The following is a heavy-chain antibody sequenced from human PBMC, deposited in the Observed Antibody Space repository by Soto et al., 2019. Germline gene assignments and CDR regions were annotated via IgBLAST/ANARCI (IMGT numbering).Heavy chain of an antibody. Sequence: GGSLRLSCAASGFTFSSYDIHWVRQAPGKGLEWVAVVSFDGSNKYYADSVKGRFTISRDNSKNTLYLQMNGLRAEDTAVYYCAKDPVRAEQQLVPDYFDYWGQGTLVTVSS. CDR1: GFTFSSYD. V-gene: IGHV3-30*18. CDR3: AKDPVRAEQQLVPDYFDY. D-gene: IGHD6-13*01. CDR2: VSFDGSNK. J-gene: IGHJ4*02.